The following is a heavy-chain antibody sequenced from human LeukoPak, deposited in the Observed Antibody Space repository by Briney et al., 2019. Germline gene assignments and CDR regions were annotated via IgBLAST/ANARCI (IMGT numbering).Heavy chain of an antibody. CDR3: AREATLFDY. CDR1: GDSVSTDSGA. V-gene: IGHV6-1*01. CDR2: TYYRSKWYY. Sequence: SQTLSLTCAISGDSVSTDSGAWNWIRQSPSRGLEWLGRTYYRSKWYYDYAVSVKSRITINPDTSKNQFSLQLNSVTPEDTAVYYCAREATLFDYWGQGTLVTVSS. J-gene: IGHJ4*02.